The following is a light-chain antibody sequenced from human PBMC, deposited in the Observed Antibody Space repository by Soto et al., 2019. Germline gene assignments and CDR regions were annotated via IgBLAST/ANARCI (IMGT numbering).Light chain of an antibody. CDR1: QSVLYSSNNKNY. J-gene: IGKJ2*01. CDR3: QQYLTIPRT. V-gene: IGKV4-1*01. Sequence: DIVMTQSPDSLAVSLGERATINCKSSQSVLYSSNNKNYLAWYQQKPGQPPKLLIYWASTRESGVPDRFSGSGSGTDFTLTISSLQAEDVAVYYCQQYLTIPRTFGQGTKLEIK. CDR2: WAS.